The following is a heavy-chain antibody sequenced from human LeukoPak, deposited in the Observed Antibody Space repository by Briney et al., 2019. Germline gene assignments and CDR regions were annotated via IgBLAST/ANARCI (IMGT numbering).Heavy chain of an antibody. J-gene: IGHJ4*02. CDR1: GGTFSSYA. V-gene: IGHV1-69*06. Sequence: ASVKVSCKASGGTFSSYAISWVRQAPGQGLEWMGGIIPIFGTANYAQKFQGRVTITADKSTSTAYMELSSLRSEDTAVYYCASGYPQGLVKTLFDYWGQGTLVTVSS. CDR2: IIPIFGTA. CDR3: ASGYPQGLVKTLFDY. D-gene: IGHD3/OR15-3a*01.